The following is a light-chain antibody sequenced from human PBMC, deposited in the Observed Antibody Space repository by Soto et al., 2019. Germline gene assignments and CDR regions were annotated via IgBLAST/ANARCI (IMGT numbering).Light chain of an antibody. CDR1: SSDVGSYTL. V-gene: IGLV2-14*02. CDR2: EGT. J-gene: IGLJ2*01. CDR3: SSYTSSSTLNVV. Sequence: QSALTQPASVSGSPGQSITISCTGTSSDVGSYTLVSWYQQNPGKAPKLIIYEGTKRPSGVSNRFSGSKSGNTASLTISGLQAEDEADYYCSSYTSSSTLNVVFGGGTKVTVL.